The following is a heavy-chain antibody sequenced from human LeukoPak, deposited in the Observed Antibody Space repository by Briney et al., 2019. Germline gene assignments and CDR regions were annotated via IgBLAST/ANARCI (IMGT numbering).Heavy chain of an antibody. CDR3: AKVRDTRDWYKDAFDI. D-gene: IGHD6-19*01. CDR2: ITGTGGST. CDR1: GFTFTSYA. V-gene: IGHV3-23*01. J-gene: IGHJ3*02. Sequence: GGSLRLSCAASGFTFTSYAMSWVRQAPGKGLEWVSAITGTGGSTYYAASVKGRFTVSRDNSRNTLYLQMSSLRAEDTAMYYCAKVRDTRDWYKDAFDIWGQGTRVTVSS.